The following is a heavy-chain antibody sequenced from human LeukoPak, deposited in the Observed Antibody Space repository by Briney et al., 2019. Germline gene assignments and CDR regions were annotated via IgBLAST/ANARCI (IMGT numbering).Heavy chain of an antibody. CDR1: GFTFRNGW. J-gene: IGHJ4*02. CDR2: IKSKGDGGTI. D-gene: IGHD4-17*01. CDR3: STAPYGDFDN. V-gene: IGHV3-15*01. Sequence: GGSLRLSCAASGFTFRNGWMSWVRQAPGKGLEWLGRIKSKGDGGTIDYAAPVKGRFTILRDDSKNTVYLQMNSLKTEDTAVYYCSTAPYGDFDNWGQGTLVTVSS.